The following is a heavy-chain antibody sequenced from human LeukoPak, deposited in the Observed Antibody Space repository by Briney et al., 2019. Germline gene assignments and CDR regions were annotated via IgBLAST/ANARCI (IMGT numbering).Heavy chain of an antibody. CDR3: ARMGMGFHGSGSYYRWFNP. D-gene: IGHD3-10*01. CDR1: GYTFTSYG. Sequence: ASVKVSCKASGYTFTSYGISWVRQAPGQGLEWMGWISAYNGNTNYAQKLQGRVTMTTDTSTSTAYMELRSLRSDDTAVYYCARMGMGFHGSGSYYRWFNPWGQGTLVTVSS. V-gene: IGHV1-18*01. CDR2: ISAYNGNT. J-gene: IGHJ5*02.